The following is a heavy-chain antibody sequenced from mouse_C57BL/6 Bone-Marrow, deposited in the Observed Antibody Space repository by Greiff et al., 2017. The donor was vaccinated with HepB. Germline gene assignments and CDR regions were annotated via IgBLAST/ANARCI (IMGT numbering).Heavy chain of an antibody. V-gene: IGHV1-64*01. CDR1: GYTFTSYW. Sequence: QVQLQQPGAELVKPGASVKLSCKASGYTFTSYWMHWVKQRPGQGLEWIGMIHPNSGSTNYNEKFKSKATLTVDKSSSTAYMQLSSLTSEDSAVYYCAGDSSGYVDYFDYWGQGTTLTVSS. CDR2: IHPNSGST. J-gene: IGHJ2*01. CDR3: AGDSSGYVDYFDY. D-gene: IGHD3-2*02.